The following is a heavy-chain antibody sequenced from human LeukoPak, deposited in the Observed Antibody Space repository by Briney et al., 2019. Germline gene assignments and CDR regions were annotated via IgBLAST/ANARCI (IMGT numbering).Heavy chain of an antibody. D-gene: IGHD1-26*01. CDR3: ARSVGGTYYTNYMDV. CDR2: MYSSGST. V-gene: IGHV4-4*07. Sequence: PSETLSLTCTVSGGSISSYLWTWIRQPAGKGLEWIGRMYSSGSTIYNPSLKSRVTMSVDTAKNQFSLKLSSATAADTAVYYCARSVGGTYYTNYMDVWGRGTTVTVSS. CDR1: GGSISSYL. J-gene: IGHJ6*03.